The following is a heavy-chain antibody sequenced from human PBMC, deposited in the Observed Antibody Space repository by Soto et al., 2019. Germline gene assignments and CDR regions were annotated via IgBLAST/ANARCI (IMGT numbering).Heavy chain of an antibody. Sequence: QLQLQESGPGLVKPSETLSLTCTVSGDSISSGSYYCSWIRQPPGKGLEFIGGNYHSGNTFYNPSLTGRATNYDGSSKNQFAPELGSVTAAYTAVDYWAGPDPWGALDNWGQGTLVTVSS. CDR2: NYHSGNT. V-gene: IGHV4-39*01. J-gene: IGHJ4*02. CDR1: GDSISSGSYY. CDR3: AGPDPWGALDN. D-gene: IGHD3-16*01.